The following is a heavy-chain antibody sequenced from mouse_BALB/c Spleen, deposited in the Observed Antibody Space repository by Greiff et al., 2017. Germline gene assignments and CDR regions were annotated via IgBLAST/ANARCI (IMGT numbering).Heavy chain of an antibody. CDR1: GFTFSSYA. CDR2: ISSGGSYT. V-gene: IGHV5-9-4*01. CDR3: ARDDDGAY. Sequence: EEKVVESGGGLVKPGGSLKLSCAASGFTFSSYAMSWVRQSPEKRLEWVAEISSGGSYTYYPDTVTGRFTISRDNAKNTLYLEMSRLRSEDTAMYYCARDDDGAYWGQGTLVTVSA. J-gene: IGHJ3*01.